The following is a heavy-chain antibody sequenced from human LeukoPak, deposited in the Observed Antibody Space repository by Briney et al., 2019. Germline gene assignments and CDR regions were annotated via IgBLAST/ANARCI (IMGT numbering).Heavy chain of an antibody. CDR1: GGSISSSSYY. Sequence: SETLSLTCTVSGGSISSSSYYWGWIRQPPGKGLEWIGSIYYSGSTYYNPSLKSRVTISVDTSKNQFSLKLSSVTAADTAVYYCARLTYYYGSGSPNYYYYMDVWGKGTTVTISS. CDR2: IYYSGST. V-gene: IGHV4-39*01. J-gene: IGHJ6*03. D-gene: IGHD3-10*01. CDR3: ARLTYYYGSGSPNYYYYMDV.